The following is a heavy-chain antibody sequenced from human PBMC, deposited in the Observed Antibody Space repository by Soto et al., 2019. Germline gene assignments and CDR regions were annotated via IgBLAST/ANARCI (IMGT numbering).Heavy chain of an antibody. D-gene: IGHD2-15*01. CDR2: ISWDGVSI. CDR3: AKERSVVAPDTFNYFGMDA. Sequence: EVQLVESGGAVVQPGESLRLSCVASGFTFDDYTLHWVRQVPGKGLEWVSLISWDGVSIHYGDSVRGRFTISRDNSKNTMHLQMNSLRSEDSALYYCAKERSVVAPDTFNYFGMDAWGQGTTVAVSS. CDR1: GFTFDDYT. V-gene: IGHV3-43*01. J-gene: IGHJ6*02.